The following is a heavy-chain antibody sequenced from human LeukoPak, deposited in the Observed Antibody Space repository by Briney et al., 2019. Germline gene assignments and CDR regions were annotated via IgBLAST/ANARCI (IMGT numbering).Heavy chain of an antibody. CDR1: GDSISSSSYY. V-gene: IGHV4-39*01. CDR2: IYYSGST. J-gene: IGHJ5*02. CDR3: ASRTRRYWLDP. Sequence: SETLSLTCTVSGDSISSSSYYWGWIRQPPGRGLERIGSIYYSGSTYYNPSLKSRVTISVDTSKNQFSLKLSSVTAADTAVYFCASRTRRYWLDPWGQGTLVTVSS. D-gene: IGHD3-9*01.